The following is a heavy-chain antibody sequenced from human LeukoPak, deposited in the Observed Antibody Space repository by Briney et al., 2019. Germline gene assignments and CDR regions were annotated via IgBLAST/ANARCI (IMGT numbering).Heavy chain of an antibody. CDR2: ISSSRSDT. D-gene: IGHD1-26*01. J-gene: IGHJ4*02. V-gene: IGHV3-11*05. CDR3: ARDRLWEVGATPYFAY. CDR1: GFTFSDYY. Sequence: PAGSLRLSCAASGFTFSDYYMSWIRQAPGKGLEWVSYISSSRSDTKYADSVKGRFTISRDNTKNSLYLQVNSLRAEDTAVYYCARDRLWEVGATPYFAYWGQGTLVTVSS.